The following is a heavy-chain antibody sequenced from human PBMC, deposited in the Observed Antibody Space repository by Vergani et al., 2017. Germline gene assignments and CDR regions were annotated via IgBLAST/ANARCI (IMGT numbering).Heavy chain of an antibody. CDR3: AKDKEPGWYSSGWYEY. Sequence: EVQLVESGGGLVQPGRSLRLSCAASGFTFDDYAMHWVRQAPGKGLEWVSGIIWNSGSIGYADSVKGRFTISRDNAKNSLYLQMNSLRAEDTALYYCAKDKEPGWYSSGWYEYWGQGTLVTVSS. CDR1: GFTFDDYA. J-gene: IGHJ4*02. D-gene: IGHD6-19*01. CDR2: IIWNSGSI. V-gene: IGHV3-9*01.